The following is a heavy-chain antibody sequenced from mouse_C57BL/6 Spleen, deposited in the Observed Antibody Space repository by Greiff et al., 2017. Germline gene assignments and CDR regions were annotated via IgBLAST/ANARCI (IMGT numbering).Heavy chain of an antibody. V-gene: IGHV1-81*01. J-gene: IGHJ2*01. CDR2: IYPRSGNT. Sequence: QVQLQQSGAELARPGASVKLSCKASGYTFTSYGISWVKQRSGQGVEWIGEIYPRSGNTYYNEKFKGKATLTADKSSSTAYMELRRLTSEDSAVYFWARMTTVVARYFDDWGQGTTLTVSS. D-gene: IGHD1-1*01. CDR3: ARMTTVVARYFDD. CDR1: GYTFTSYG.